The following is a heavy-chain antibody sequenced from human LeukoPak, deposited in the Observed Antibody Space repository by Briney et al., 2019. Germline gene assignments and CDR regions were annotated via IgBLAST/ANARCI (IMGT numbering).Heavy chain of an antibody. J-gene: IGHJ4*02. CDR2: ITWDGGST. CDR1: GFTFSSYS. D-gene: IGHD3-10*01. CDR3: AKGKNTGSYLSHVDY. V-gene: IGHV3-43*01. Sequence: GGSLRLSCAASGFTFSSYSMNWVRQAPGKGLEWVSLITWDGGSTYYADSVKGRFAISRDNSKNSLYLQMNSLRTEDTALYYCAKGKNTGSYLSHVDYWGQGTLVTVSS.